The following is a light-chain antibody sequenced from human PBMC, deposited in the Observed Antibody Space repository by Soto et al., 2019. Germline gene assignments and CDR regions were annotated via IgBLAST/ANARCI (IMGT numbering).Light chain of an antibody. J-gene: IGKJ2*01. CDR2: KAS. Sequence: DIQMTQSPSTLSASVGDRVTITCRASQSITSWLAWYQQKPGKAPNLLIHKASSLESGVPSRFSGSGSGTEFTLTISSLQPDDFTSYYCLQYSSHPYTFGQGTKLEIK. CDR3: LQYSSHPYT. CDR1: QSITSW. V-gene: IGKV1-5*03.